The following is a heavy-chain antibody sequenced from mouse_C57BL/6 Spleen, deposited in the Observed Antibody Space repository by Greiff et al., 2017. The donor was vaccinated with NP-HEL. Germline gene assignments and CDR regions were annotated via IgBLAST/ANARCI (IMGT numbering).Heavy chain of an antibody. CDR3: ARPLYYGSSYCFDY. D-gene: IGHD1-1*01. Sequence: VQLQQSGPELVKPGASVKISCKASGYAFSSSWMNWVKQRPGKGLEWIGRIYPGDGDTNYNGKFKGKATLTADKSSSTAYMQLSSLTSEDSAVYFCARPLYYGSSYCFDYWGQGTTLTVAS. CDR1: GYAFSSSW. CDR2: IYPGDGDT. V-gene: IGHV1-82*01. J-gene: IGHJ2*01.